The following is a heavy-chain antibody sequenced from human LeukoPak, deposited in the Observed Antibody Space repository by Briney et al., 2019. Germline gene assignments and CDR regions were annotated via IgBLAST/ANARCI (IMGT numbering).Heavy chain of an antibody. CDR3: AKDQNSYYDSTVY. Sequence: QSGGSLRLSCAASGFTFSSYGMHWVRQAPGKGLEWVAFIRYDGSNKYYADSVKGRFTISRDNSKNTLYLQMNSLRAEDTAVYYCAKDQNSYYDSTVYWGQGTLVTVSS. V-gene: IGHV3-30*02. D-gene: IGHD3-22*01. J-gene: IGHJ4*02. CDR2: IRYDGSNK. CDR1: GFTFSSYG.